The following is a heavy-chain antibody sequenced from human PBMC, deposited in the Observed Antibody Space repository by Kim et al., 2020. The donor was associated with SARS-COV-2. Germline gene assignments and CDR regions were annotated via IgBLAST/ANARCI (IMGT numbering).Heavy chain of an antibody. CDR2: IYYSGST. J-gene: IGHJ6*02. Sequence: SETLSLTCTVSGGSISSYYWSWIRQPPGKGLEWIGYIYYSGSTNYNPSLKSRVTISVDTSKNQFSLKLSSVTAADTAVYYCARSNYYYYGMDVWGQGTTVTVSS. CDR3: ARSNYYYYGMDV. V-gene: IGHV4-59*01. CDR1: GGSISSYY.